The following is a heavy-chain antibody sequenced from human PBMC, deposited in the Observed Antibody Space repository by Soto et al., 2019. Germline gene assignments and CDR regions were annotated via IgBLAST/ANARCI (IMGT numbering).Heavy chain of an antibody. Sequence: LSLTCAVSGGSISSGGYSWSWIRQPPGKGLEWIGYIYHSGSTYYNPSLKSRVTISVDRSKNQFSLKLSSVTAADTAVYYCARGPRTGVKAAAGTRWFDPWGQGTLVTVSS. D-gene: IGHD6-13*01. CDR2: IYHSGST. CDR3: ARGPRTGVKAAAGTRWFDP. V-gene: IGHV4-30-2*01. CDR1: GGSISSGGYS. J-gene: IGHJ5*02.